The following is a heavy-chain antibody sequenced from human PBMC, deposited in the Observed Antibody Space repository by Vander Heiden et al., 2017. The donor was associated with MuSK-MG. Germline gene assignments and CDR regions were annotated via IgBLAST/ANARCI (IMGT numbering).Heavy chain of an antibody. CDR2: IYHSGST. Sequence: QLQLQESGSGLVKPSQTLSLPCPVSGCSIRRGGYSWHWIRQPPGKGLEWIGYIYHSGSTYYNPSLKSRVTISVDRSKNQFSLKLSSVTAADTAVYYCARVEMATSKFDYWGQGTLVTVSS. D-gene: IGHD5-12*01. V-gene: IGHV4-30-2*01. CDR1: GCSIRRGGYS. CDR3: ARVEMATSKFDY. J-gene: IGHJ4*02.